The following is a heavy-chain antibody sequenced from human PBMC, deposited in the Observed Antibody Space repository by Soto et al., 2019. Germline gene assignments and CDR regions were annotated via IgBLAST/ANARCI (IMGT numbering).Heavy chain of an antibody. CDR2: IDHGGST. CDR1: GYSISSGYY. CDR3: ARVGPWVPYYYDSSHYTCENWFDP. D-gene: IGHD3-22*01. V-gene: IGHV4-38-2*01. Sequence: PSETLAFTCAASGYSISSGYYSGWLRQPPGKGLEWIGSIDHGGSTYYNPSLNSRVTLSIDMTNNHVSLILNSVTAADTAVYYCARVGPWVPYYYDSSHYTCENWFDPWGQGTLVTVSS. J-gene: IGHJ5*02.